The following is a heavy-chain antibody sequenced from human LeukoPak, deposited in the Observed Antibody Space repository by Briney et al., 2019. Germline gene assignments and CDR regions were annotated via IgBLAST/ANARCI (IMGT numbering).Heavy chain of an antibody. CDR1: GFTFSSYW. V-gene: IGHV3-7*01. Sequence: GGSLRLSCAASGFTFSSYWMSWVRQAPGKGLEWVANIKQDGSEKYYVDSVKGRFTISRDNAKNSLYLQMNSLRAEDTAVYYCARVDFDYDFWINEAYYFDYWGQGTLVTVSS. CDR3: ARVDFDYDFWINEAYYFDY. D-gene: IGHD3-3*01. J-gene: IGHJ4*02. CDR2: IKQDGSEK.